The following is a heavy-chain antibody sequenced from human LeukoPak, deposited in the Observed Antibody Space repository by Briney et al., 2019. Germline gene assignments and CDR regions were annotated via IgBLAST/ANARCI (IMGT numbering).Heavy chain of an antibody. Sequence: SETLSLTCSVSGGSISGSSYCWGWIRQPPGKGPEWIGSIYYSGSTYYNPSLKSRVTISVDTSKNQFSLKLSSVTAADTAVYYCARRFGWLQAFDYWGQGTLVTVSS. CDR1: GGSISGSSYC. D-gene: IGHD5-24*01. CDR2: IYYSGST. CDR3: ARRFGWLQAFDY. V-gene: IGHV4-39*01. J-gene: IGHJ4*02.